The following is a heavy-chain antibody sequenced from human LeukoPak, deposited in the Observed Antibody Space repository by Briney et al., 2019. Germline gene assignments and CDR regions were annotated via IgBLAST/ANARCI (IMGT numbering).Heavy chain of an antibody. CDR3: ARGLLRIAAAGTGNWFDP. D-gene: IGHD6-13*01. CDR1: GFTFSSYW. CDR2: INSDESST. V-gene: IGHV3-74*01. J-gene: IGHJ5*02. Sequence: GGSLRLSCAASGFTFSSYWMHWVRQAPGKGLVWVSRINSDESSTSYADSVKGRFTISRDNAKNTLYLQMNSLRAEDTAVYYCARGLLRIAAAGTGNWFDPWGQGTLVTVSS.